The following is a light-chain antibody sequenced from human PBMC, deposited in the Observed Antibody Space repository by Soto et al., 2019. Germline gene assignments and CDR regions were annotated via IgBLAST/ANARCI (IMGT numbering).Light chain of an antibody. V-gene: IGLV7-46*01. CDR1: TGAVTSVNY. CDR3: LLSYRGALV. Sequence: QAVVTQAPSLTVSPGGSVTLTCGSSTGAVTSVNYPYWFQQKPGQAPRTLIYDTSNKHSWTPTRFSGSLRGGKAALTLSGAQPEDEAEYYCLLSYRGALVFGGGTKLTVL. J-gene: IGLJ2*01. CDR2: DTS.